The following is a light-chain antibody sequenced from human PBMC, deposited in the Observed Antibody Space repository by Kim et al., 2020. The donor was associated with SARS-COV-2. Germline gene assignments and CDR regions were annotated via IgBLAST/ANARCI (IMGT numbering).Light chain of an antibody. CDR2: SAS. CDR1: QRVTSSY. CDR3: QLYGHPSGT. Sequence: EIVLTQSPASLSLSPGERATLSCRASQRVTSSYVAWYQQTPGQAPRLLIYSASSRANGIPDRFSGSGSGADFTLTISRLEPEDFAVYSCQLYGHPSGTCGQGPKVEI. V-gene: IGKV3-20*01. J-gene: IGKJ1*01.